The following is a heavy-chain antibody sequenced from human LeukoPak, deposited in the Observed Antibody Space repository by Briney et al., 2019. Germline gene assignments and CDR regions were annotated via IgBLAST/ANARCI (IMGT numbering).Heavy chain of an antibody. V-gene: IGHV3-7*01. CDR2: IKQEGSEK. CDR3: ARDRLDF. Sequence: GGSLRLPCAASGFIFSAYWMSWVRRAPGKGLEWVANIKQEGSEKYYVDSVKGRFTISRDNAKNSLYLQMNSLRAEDTAVYYCARDRLDFWGQGTLVTVSS. CDR1: GFIFSAYW. J-gene: IGHJ4*02.